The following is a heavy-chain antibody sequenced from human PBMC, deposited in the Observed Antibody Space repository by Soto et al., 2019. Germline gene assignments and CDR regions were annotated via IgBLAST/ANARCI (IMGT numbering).Heavy chain of an antibody. V-gene: IGHV3-53*04. CDR3: ARGSPRYAFDI. D-gene: IGHD3-10*01. J-gene: IGHJ3*02. Sequence: EVQLVESGGGLVQPGGSLRLSCAASGFTVSSNYMCWVRQAPGKGLEWVSVIYSGGSTYYADSVKGRFTISRHNSKNTLYLQMNSLRAEDTAVYYCARGSPRYAFDIWGQGTMVTVSS. CDR2: IYSGGST. CDR1: GFTVSSNY.